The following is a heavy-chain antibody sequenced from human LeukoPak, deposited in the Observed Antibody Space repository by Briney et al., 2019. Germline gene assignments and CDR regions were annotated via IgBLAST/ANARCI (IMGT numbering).Heavy chain of an antibody. V-gene: IGHV3-33*08. J-gene: IGHJ4*02. CDR3: ATDRNSGKYYDY. D-gene: IGHD1-26*01. Sequence: GGSLRLSCAASGFTFSSYGMHWVRQAPGKGLEWVAVIWYDGSNKYYADSVKGRFTISRDNSKDTLYLQTNSLRAEDTAVYYCATDRNSGKYYDYWGQGTLVSVSS. CDR1: GFTFSSYG. CDR2: IWYDGSNK.